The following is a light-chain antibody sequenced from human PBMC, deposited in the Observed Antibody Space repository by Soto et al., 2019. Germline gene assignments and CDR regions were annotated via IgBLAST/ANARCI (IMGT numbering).Light chain of an antibody. J-gene: IGKJ4*01. CDR2: AAS. CDR3: QQSYSTPLT. CDR1: QSISSY. V-gene: IGKV1-39*01. Sequence: IQLTQSPSSLSASVVDGVTITCGASQSISSYLNWYQQKPGKAPKLLIYAASSLQSGVPSRFSGSGSGTDFTLTISSLQPEDFATYYCQQSYSTPLTCGGGTTGDLK.